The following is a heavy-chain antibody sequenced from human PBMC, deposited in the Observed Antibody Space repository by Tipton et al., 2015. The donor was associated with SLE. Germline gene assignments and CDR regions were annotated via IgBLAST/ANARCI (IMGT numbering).Heavy chain of an antibody. CDR2: IQYSGCT. V-gene: IGHV4-38-2*02. Sequence: TLSLTCTVSVYSISSDYYWGCIRKPPGKGLKWIATIQYSGCTSQNPSLKSRVTTPFATSKNQFSLKQTSVTAADTAVYYCAMDTSTGLRVDYWGQGTLITVSS. J-gene: IGHJ4*02. CDR3: AMDTSTGLRVDY. CDR1: VYSISSDYY. D-gene: IGHD2-2*01.